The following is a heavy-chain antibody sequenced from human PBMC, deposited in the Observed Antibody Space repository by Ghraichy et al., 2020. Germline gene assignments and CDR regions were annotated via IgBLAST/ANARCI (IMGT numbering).Heavy chain of an antibody. V-gene: IGHV4-31*03. D-gene: IGHD5-12*01. J-gene: IGHJ2*01. CDR3: ARTSGFDEAWYFDL. CDR2: IYKTGIS. CDR1: GGSMSVGDYY. Sequence: LRLSCTVSGGSMSVGDYYWSWIRQHPAKGLEWIGHIYKTGISYDNPSLKSRVSISVDMTRNQFSLQLSSLTAADTAVYYCARTSGFDEAWYFDLWGRGTLVAVSS.